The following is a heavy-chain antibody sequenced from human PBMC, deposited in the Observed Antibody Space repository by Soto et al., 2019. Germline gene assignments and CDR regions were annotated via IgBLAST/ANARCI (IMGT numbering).Heavy chain of an antibody. Sequence: EASVKVSCKASGHTFTSYGISWVRQAPGQGLEWMGWISAYNGNTNYAQKLQGRVTMTTDTSTSTAYMELRSLRSDDTAVYYCARSGAAAPPPWVQLWSPFDYWGQGTLVTVSS. CDR3: ARSGAAAPPPWVQLWSPFDY. CDR2: ISAYNGNT. J-gene: IGHJ4*02. CDR1: GHTFTSYG. V-gene: IGHV1-18*01. D-gene: IGHD5-18*01.